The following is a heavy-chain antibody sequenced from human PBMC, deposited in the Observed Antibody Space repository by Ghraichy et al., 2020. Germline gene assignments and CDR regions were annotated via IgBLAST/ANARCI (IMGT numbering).Heavy chain of an antibody. V-gene: IGHV3-48*02. CDR2: ISSSSSTI. J-gene: IGHJ4*02. CDR1: GFTFSSYS. Sequence: LSLTCAASGFTFSSYSMNWVRQAPGKGLEWVSYISSSSSTIYYADSVKGRFTISRDNAKNSLYLQMNSLRDEDTAVYYCARGIQLWVRGNDYFDYWGQGTLVTVSS. CDR3: ARGIQLWVRGNDYFDY. D-gene: IGHD5-18*01.